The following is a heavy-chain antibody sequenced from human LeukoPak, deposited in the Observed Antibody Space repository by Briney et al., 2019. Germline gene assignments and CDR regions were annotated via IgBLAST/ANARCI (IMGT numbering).Heavy chain of an antibody. CDR2: LYHRGRA. CDR1: GYSISNGYY. CDR3: ARQHDSYYYYYIDV. V-gene: IGHV4-38-2*01. J-gene: IGHJ6*03. Sequence: AETLSLTCAVSGYSISNGYYWVWIRQPPGRGLEWIGSLYHRGRAYYTTSLRSRVSMSVDTSKNQFSLTLSFVTAADTAVYYCARQHDSYYYYYIDVWGSGTTVTVSS.